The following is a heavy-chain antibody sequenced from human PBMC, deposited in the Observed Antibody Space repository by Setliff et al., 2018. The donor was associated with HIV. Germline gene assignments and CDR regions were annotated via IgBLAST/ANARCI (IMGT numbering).Heavy chain of an antibody. D-gene: IGHD2-2*01. CDR1: GYTFTSYA. CDR2: INAGNGNT. CDR3: ASSQIPYRNFDH. V-gene: IGHV1-3*01. Sequence: ASVKVSCKASGYTFTSYAMRWVRQAPGQRLEWMGWINAGNGNTKYSQKFQDRVAINRDTSTSTVYMELSSLRSEDTAVYYCASSQIPYRNFDHWGQGTLVTVSS. J-gene: IGHJ4*02.